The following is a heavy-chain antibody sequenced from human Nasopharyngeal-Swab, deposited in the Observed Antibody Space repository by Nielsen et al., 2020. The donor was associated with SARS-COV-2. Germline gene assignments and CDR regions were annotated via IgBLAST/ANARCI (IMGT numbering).Heavy chain of an antibody. CDR3: ARDRSPPIVTMIVVGINFYYGMDV. V-gene: IGHV1-46*02. CDR2: INPSGGST. Sequence: GGSLRLSCEASGFTFNNYGMHWVRQAPGQGLEWMGIINPSGGSTSYAQKFQGRVTMTRDTSTSTVYMELSSLRSEDTAVYYCARDRSPPIVTMIVVGINFYYGMDVWGQGTTVTVSS. CDR1: GFTFNNYG. J-gene: IGHJ6*02. D-gene: IGHD3-22*01.